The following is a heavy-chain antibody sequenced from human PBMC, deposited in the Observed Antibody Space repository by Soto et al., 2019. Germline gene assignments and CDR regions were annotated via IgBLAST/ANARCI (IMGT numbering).Heavy chain of an antibody. CDR2: ISANGQGI. J-gene: IGHJ4*02. CDR3: AKDRNYPRDQFHY. D-gene: IGHD1-7*01. Sequence: SLRLSCAASGLTFSTYAVSWVRQAPGKGLEWVSAISANGQGIYYADSVRGRFTISRDNSKNTIFLHMDSLRAEDTAVYYCAKDRNYPRDQFHYWGQGTLVTVSS. V-gene: IGHV3-23*01. CDR1: GLTFSTYA.